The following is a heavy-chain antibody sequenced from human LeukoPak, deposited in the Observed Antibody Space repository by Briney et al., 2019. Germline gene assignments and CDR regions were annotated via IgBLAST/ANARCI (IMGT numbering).Heavy chain of an antibody. J-gene: IGHJ4*02. V-gene: IGHV4-4*02. CDR2: IYHSGST. Sequence: SETLSLTCAVPGASISSNNWWSWVRQPPGKGLEWIGEIYHSGSTNYTPSLKSRVTISIDKSKNQLSLKLSSVTAADTAVYYCALISRGIAVPGTELWGQGTLVTVSS. CDR1: GASISSNNW. CDR3: ALISRGIAVPGTEL. D-gene: IGHD6-19*01.